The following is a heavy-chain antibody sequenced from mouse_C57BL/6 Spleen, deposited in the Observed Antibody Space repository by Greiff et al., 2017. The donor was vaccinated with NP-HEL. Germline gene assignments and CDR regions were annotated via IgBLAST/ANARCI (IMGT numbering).Heavy chain of an antibody. Sequence: QVQLKESGPGLVQPSQSLSITCTVSGFALTSYGVHWVRQPPGKGLEWLGVIWSGGSTDYNAAFISRLSISKDNSKSQVFFKMNSLQADDTAIYYCAKNDDGYSAMDYWGQGTSVTVSS. D-gene: IGHD2-3*01. V-gene: IGHV2-4*01. CDR2: IWSGGST. CDR3: AKNDDGYSAMDY. CDR1: GFALTSYG. J-gene: IGHJ4*01.